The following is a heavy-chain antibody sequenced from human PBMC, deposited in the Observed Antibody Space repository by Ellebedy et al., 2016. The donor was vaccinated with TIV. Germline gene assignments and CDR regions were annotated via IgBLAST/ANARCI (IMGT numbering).Heavy chain of an antibody. J-gene: IGHJ6*02. CDR2: ISSSGFT. CDR1: GGSIDTHY. D-gene: IGHD3-16*01. Sequence: SETLSLTCNVSGGSIDTHYWIWIRQPPGRGLEWMGYISSSGFTNYSPSLKSRVIISLDVSKNQLSLKLSSGTAADTAVYYCARGGGGRYGGYLYYYYYGMDVWGQGTTVTVSS. V-gene: IGHV4-59*11. CDR3: ARGGGGRYGGYLYYYYYGMDV.